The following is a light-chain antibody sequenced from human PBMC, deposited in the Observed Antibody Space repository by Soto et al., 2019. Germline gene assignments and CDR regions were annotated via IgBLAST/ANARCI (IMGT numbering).Light chain of an antibody. V-gene: IGKV3-15*01. CDR3: QSYNDWPFT. Sequence: EIVMTQSPATLSVSPGERVTLSCRASESLSTYLAWYQQKPGQAPRLLIYGASTKATGIPARFSGSGSATDFTLTISSLQSEDFVVYYCQSYNDWPFTFGQGTK. CDR2: GAS. J-gene: IGKJ2*01. CDR1: ESLSTY.